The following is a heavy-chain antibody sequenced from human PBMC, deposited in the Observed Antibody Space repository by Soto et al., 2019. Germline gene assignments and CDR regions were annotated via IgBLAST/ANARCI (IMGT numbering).Heavy chain of an antibody. CDR2: IIPIFGTA. V-gene: IGHV1-69*12. J-gene: IGHJ4*02. Sequence: QVQLVQSGAEVKKPGSSVKVSCKASGGTFSSYAISWVRQAPGQGLEWMGGIIPIFGTANYAQKFQGRVTITADETTSKAYMGLSRLRSEDTAVYYCARGGVGATGNFEYWGQGTLVTVSS. CDR3: ARGGVGATGNFEY. D-gene: IGHD1-26*01. CDR1: GGTFSSYA.